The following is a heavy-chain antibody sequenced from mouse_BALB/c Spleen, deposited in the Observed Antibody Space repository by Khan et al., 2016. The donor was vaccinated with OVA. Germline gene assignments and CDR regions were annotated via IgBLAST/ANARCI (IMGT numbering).Heavy chain of an antibody. D-gene: IGHD2-14*01. CDR1: GYSITSDYA. CDR2: ISSTGGT. Sequence: VQLQQSGPGLVKPSQSLSLTCTVTGYSITSDYAWNWIRQFPGNKLEWMGYISSTGGTSYNPSLKSRISITRDTSKNQFFLPLKSVTAEDTATYYCARSLYYSYGYALDCWGRGTLVTVSS. V-gene: IGHV3-2*02. CDR3: ARSLYYSYGYALDC. J-gene: IGHJ4*01.